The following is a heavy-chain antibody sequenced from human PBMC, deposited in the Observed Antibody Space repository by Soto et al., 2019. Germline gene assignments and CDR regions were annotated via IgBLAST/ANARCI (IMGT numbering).Heavy chain of an antibody. CDR2: TSYDGSNN. CDR3: ARGGTTGGLDV. Sequence: VQLVESGGGVVQPGTSLRLSCVGSGFTFRSYVIHWVRQAPGKGLEWVALTSYDGSNNFYGDSVKGRFNISRHNSRNTVELQMDSLRFEHTALYYCARGGTTGGLDVWGQGTLVSVSS. V-gene: IGHV3-33*05. J-gene: IGHJ4*02. D-gene: IGHD3-16*01. CDR1: GFTFRSYV.